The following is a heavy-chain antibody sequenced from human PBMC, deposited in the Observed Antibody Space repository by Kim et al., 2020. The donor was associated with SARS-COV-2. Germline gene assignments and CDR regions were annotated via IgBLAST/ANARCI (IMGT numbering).Heavy chain of an antibody. J-gene: IGHJ4*02. CDR3: ASVAPGERVNFFDY. CDR2: INHIGNT. V-gene: IGHV4-34*01. D-gene: IGHD2-21*01. CDR1: GGSLSTYY. Sequence: SETLSLTCAVYGGSLSTYYWSWIRQPPGKGLEWIGEINHIGNTNYNPSLKSRVTISIDTSKNQFSLMLSSVTAADTAVYYCASVAPGERVNFFDYWGQGTLVTVSS.